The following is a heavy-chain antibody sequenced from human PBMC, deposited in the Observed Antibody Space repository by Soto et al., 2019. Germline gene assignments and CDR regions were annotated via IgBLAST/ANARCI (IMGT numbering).Heavy chain of an antibody. CDR3: ARARSGNYPRPGYFDY. V-gene: IGHV1-18*01. D-gene: IGHD1-7*01. J-gene: IGHJ4*02. CDR2: MNTQSGKT. CDR1: GYAFITSG. Sequence: QVQLVQSGVEVKEPGASVMLSCRASGYAFITSGLSWLRQAPGQGLEWMGWMNTQSGKTNHAQKFQGRITMTTDTSTSTAYMELTNLGSDDTATYYCARARSGNYPRPGYFDYWGQGILVTVSS.